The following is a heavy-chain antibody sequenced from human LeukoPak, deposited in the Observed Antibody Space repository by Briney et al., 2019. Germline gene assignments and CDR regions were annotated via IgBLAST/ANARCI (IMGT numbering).Heavy chain of an antibody. Sequence: GASVKVSCKASGYTFTGYYMHWVRQAPGQGLEWMGWINPNSGGTNYAQKFQGRVTMTRDTSISTAYMELSRLRSYDTAVYYCARDRAWDSSGWYYFDYWGQGTLVTVSS. V-gene: IGHV1-2*02. CDR2: INPNSGGT. J-gene: IGHJ4*02. CDR1: GYTFTGYY. CDR3: ARDRAWDSSGWYYFDY. D-gene: IGHD6-19*01.